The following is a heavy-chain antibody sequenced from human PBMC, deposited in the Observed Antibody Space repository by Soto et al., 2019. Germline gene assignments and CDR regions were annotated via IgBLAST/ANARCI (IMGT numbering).Heavy chain of an antibody. J-gene: IGHJ4*02. V-gene: IGHV3-49*04. CDR3: AKWTYLDF. Sequence: GGSLRLSCSASGFNFGVYAMSWVRQAPGKGLEWVGFIRRNAYGGTRDYAASVKGRFSISRDTSRNTVYLQMNNLRADDTAIYYCAKWTYLDFWGQGTRVTVSS. D-gene: IGHD1-26*01. CDR1: GFNFGVYA. CDR2: IRRNAYGGTR.